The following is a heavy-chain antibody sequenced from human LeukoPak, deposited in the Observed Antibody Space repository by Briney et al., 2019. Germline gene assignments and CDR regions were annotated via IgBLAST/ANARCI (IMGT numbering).Heavy chain of an antibody. CDR2: IYHSGST. J-gene: IGHJ4*02. CDR1: GGSISSGGYY. Sequence: SETLSLTCTVSGGSISSGGYYWSWIRQPPGKGLEWIGYIYHSGSTYYNPSLKSRVTISVDRSKNQFSLKLSSVTAADTAVYYCARGARQLAAFDYWGQGTLVTVSS. V-gene: IGHV4-30-2*01. CDR3: ARGARQLAAFDY. D-gene: IGHD6-13*01.